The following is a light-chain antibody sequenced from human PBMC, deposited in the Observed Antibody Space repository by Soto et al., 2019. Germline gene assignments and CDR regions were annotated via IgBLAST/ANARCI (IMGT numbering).Light chain of an antibody. CDR2: DAS. V-gene: IGKV3-11*01. CDR3: QQRSNWPPVT. J-gene: IGKJ5*01. Sequence: ESVLTPSPGTLSLSPVERVTLSCRASQSVSTYLAWYQQTPGQAPRLLIYDASNRATGIPARFSGSGSGTDFTLTISSLEPEDFAVYYCQQRSNWPPVTFGQGTRLEI. CDR1: QSVSTY.